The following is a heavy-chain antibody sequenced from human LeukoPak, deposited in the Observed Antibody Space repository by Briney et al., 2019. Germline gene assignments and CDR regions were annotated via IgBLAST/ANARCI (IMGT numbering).Heavy chain of an antibody. J-gene: IGHJ5*02. CDR1: GGSISSYY. CDR2: IYTSGST. V-gene: IGHV4-4*09. D-gene: IGHD6-13*01. CDR3: ARSSSRAINWFDP. Sequence: SETLSLTCTVSGGSISSYYWSWIRQPPGKGLEWIGYIYTSGSTNYNPSLKSRVTISVDTSKNQFSLKLSSVTAADTAGYYCARSSSRAINWFDPWGQGTLVTVSS.